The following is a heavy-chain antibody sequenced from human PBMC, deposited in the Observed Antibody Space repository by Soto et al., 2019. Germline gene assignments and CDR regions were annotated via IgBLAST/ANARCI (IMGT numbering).Heavy chain of an antibody. CDR2: ISAYNGNT. Sequence: ASVKVSCKASGYTLTSYGISWVRQAPGQGLEWMGWISAYNGNTNYAQKLQGRVTMTTDTSTSTAYMELRSLRSDDTAVYYCARDMRYGYYFDYWGQGTLVTVSS. D-gene: IGHD5-18*01. CDR3: ARDMRYGYYFDY. CDR1: GYTLTSYG. V-gene: IGHV1-18*01. J-gene: IGHJ4*02.